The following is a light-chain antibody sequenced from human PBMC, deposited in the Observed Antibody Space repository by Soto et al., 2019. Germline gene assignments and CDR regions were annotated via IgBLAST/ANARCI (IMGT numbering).Light chain of an antibody. V-gene: IGKV3-20*01. CDR2: GAS. CDR3: QQYGSSPRT. CDR1: QSVSSNY. Sequence: IGLTQSAGTLSLSPGERATLSCRASQSVSSNYLAWSQQKPGQAPRLLIYGASTRATGVPDRFSGSGSGTNFTLTISRLEPEDFAVYYCQQYGSSPRTFGQGTKV. J-gene: IGKJ1*01.